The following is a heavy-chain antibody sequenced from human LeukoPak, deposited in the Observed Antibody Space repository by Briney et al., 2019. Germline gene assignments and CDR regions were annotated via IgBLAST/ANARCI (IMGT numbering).Heavy chain of an antibody. D-gene: IGHD4-17*01. V-gene: IGHV3-23*01. J-gene: IGHJ4*02. CDR2: ISGTGGTT. CDR3: AKGRGTTVTAAANY. Sequence: GGSLRLSCAASGFTFSNYSMSWVRQAPGKGLEWVSTISGTGGTTYYADSVKGRFAISRDNSKNTLFLQFNSLRADDTAVYYCAKGRGTTVTAAANYWGQGTLVTVSS. CDR1: GFTFSNYS.